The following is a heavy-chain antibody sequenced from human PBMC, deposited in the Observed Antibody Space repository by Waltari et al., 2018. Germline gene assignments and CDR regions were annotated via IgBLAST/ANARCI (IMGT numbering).Heavy chain of an antibody. CDR2: IYYSGST. Sequence: QVQLQESGPGLVKPSQTLSLTCTVSGGSISSGGYYWSCIRQHPGKGLEWIGYIYYSGSTYYNPSLKSRVTISVDTSKNQFSLKLSSVTAADTAVYYCARADSSGYYYSAEYFQHWGQGTLVTVSS. J-gene: IGHJ1*01. CDR3: ARADSSGYYYSAEYFQH. V-gene: IGHV4-31*03. CDR1: GGSISSGGYY. D-gene: IGHD3-22*01.